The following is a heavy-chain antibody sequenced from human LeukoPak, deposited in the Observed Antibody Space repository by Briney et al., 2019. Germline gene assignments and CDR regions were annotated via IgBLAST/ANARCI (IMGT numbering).Heavy chain of an antibody. CDR1: GFTFPRYW. CDR2: KKQDGSQK. V-gene: IGHV3-7*01. D-gene: IGHD2-21*01. Sequence: GPSLTLSCAAPGFTFPRYWMTWVRQAPGKALDSLANKKQDGSQKYYVDSLKCRFTISKDSAKNSLYLQINSLRAEDTAVYLCAKEGGRGQYWGQGTLVSVSS. J-gene: IGHJ4*02. CDR3: AKEGGRGQY.